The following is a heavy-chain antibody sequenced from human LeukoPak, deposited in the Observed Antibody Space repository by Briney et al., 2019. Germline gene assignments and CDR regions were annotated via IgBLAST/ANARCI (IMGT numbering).Heavy chain of an antibody. D-gene: IGHD6-6*01. CDR2: FDPEDGET. Sequence: ASVKVSCKVSGYTLTELSMHCVRQAPGKGLEWMGGFDPEDGETIYAQKFQGRVTMTEDTSTETAYMALSSLRSEDTAVYYCATFPSTARYNWFDPWGQGTLVTVSS. CDR3: ATFPSTARYNWFDP. J-gene: IGHJ5*02. V-gene: IGHV1-24*01. CDR1: GYTLTELS.